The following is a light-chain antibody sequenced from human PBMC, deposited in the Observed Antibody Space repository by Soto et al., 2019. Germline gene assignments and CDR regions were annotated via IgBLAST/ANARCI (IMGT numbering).Light chain of an antibody. CDR3: QQSYSTPYT. V-gene: IGKV1-39*01. Sequence: DIQMTQSPSSLSASVGDRVTITCRASQSGSSYLNWYQQKPGKAPKLLIYAASSLHSGVPSRFSGSGSGKDFNTTISRPPPEDAAPDRRQQSYSTPYTFGQGTKLEIK. CDR1: QSGSSY. J-gene: IGKJ2*01. CDR2: AAS.